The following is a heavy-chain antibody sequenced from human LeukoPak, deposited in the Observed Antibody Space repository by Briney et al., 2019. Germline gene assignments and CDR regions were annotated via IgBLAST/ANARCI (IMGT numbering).Heavy chain of an antibody. Sequence: SVTVSFQASGYTFTGYYMHWVRPPPGQGLEGMGWINSNSGGTNYSQKVQGRVTMTRDTSISTAYMELSRLRSDDAAADYCARTHEPQEVGATDYDYMDVWGKGTTVTVSS. CDR3: ARTHEPQEVGATDYDYMDV. V-gene: IGHV1-2*02. J-gene: IGHJ6*03. D-gene: IGHD1-26*01. CDR2: INSNSGGT. CDR1: GYTFTGYY.